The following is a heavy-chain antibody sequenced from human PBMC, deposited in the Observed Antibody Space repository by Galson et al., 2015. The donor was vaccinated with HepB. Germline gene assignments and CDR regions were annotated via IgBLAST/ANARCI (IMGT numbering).Heavy chain of an antibody. J-gene: IGHJ5*02. CDR3: ARRGLINYRLWSSRINWFDP. CDR1: GGTFSSYA. D-gene: IGHD5-18*01. CDR2: INPNSGGT. Sequence: SVKVSCKASGGTFSSYAISWVRQAPGQGLEWMGRINPNSGGTNYAQKFQGRVTMTRDTSISTAYMELSRLRSDDTAVYYCARRGLINYRLWSSRINWFDPWGQGTLVTVSS. V-gene: IGHV1-2*06.